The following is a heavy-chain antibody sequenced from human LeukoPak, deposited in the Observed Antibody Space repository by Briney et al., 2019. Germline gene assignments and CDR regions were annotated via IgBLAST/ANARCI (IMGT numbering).Heavy chain of an antibody. D-gene: IGHD3-22*01. CDR3: ARDGQYDSSGYGY. CDR1: GFTFSSYS. J-gene: IGHJ4*02. V-gene: IGHV3-21*01. Sequence: PGGSLRLSCAASGFTFSSYSMNWVRQAPGKGLEWVSSISSSSSYIYYADSVKGRFTISRDNAKNSLYLQMNSLRAEDTAVYYCARDGQYDSSGYGYWGQGTLVTVSS. CDR2: ISSSSSYI.